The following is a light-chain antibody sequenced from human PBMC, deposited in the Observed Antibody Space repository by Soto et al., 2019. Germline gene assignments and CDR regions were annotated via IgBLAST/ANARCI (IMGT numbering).Light chain of an antibody. CDR3: QQSYSTPLT. V-gene: IGKV1-39*01. CDR2: AAS. Sequence: DIQMTQAPSSLSASVGDRVTITCRASQSISSYLNWYQQKPGQAPKLLIYAASSLQSGVPSRFNGSGSGTDFTLTISSLQPEDFATYYCQQSYSTPLTFGGGTKVEIK. CDR1: QSISSY. J-gene: IGKJ4*01.